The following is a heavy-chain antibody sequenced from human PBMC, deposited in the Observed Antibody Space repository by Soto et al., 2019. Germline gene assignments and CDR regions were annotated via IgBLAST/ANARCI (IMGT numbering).Heavy chain of an antibody. Sequence: PSETLSLTCAVYGGSFSGYYWSWIRQPPGKGLEWIGEINHSGSTNYNPSLESRVTISVDTSKNQFSLKLSSVTAADTAVYYCASLPYYYDSSGYPKGGYYFDYWGQGTLVTVSS. CDR1: GGSFSGYY. V-gene: IGHV4-34*01. CDR2: INHSGST. CDR3: ASLPYYYDSSGYPKGGYYFDY. J-gene: IGHJ4*02. D-gene: IGHD3-22*01.